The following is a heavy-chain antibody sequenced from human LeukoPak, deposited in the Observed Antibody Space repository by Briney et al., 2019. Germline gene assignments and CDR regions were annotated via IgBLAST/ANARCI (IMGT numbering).Heavy chain of an antibody. CDR1: GGSISSGDYY. J-gene: IGHJ4*02. Sequence: PSQTLSLTCTVSGGSISSGDYYWSWIRQPPGKGLEWIGYIYYSGGTYYNPSLKSRVTISVDTSKNQFSLKLSSVTAADTAVYYCARLPRGYSSSWRNDYWGQGTLVTVSS. V-gene: IGHV4-30-4*01. D-gene: IGHD6-13*01. CDR2: IYYSGGT. CDR3: ARLPRGYSSSWRNDY.